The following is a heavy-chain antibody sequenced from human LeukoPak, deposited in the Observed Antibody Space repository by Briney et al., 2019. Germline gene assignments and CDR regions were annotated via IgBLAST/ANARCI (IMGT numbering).Heavy chain of an antibody. CDR1: GYSFTSYW. Sequence: GESLKISCKGFGYSFTSYWIGWVRQMPGKGLEWMGIIYPGDSDTRYSPSFQGQVTISADKSISTAYLQWSSLKASDTAMYYCASNPIAHCGGDCHGAFDIWGQGTMVTVSS. V-gene: IGHV5-51*01. CDR2: IYPGDSDT. CDR3: ASNPIAHCGGDCHGAFDI. D-gene: IGHD2-21*02. J-gene: IGHJ3*02.